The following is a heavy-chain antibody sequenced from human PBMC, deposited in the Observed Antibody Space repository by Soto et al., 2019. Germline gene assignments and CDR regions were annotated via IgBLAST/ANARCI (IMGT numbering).Heavy chain of an antibody. CDR2: IYYSGST. CDR1: GGSISSSSYY. Sequence: QLQLQESGPGLVKPSETLSLTCTVSGGSISSSSYYWGWIRQPPGKGLEWIGSIYYSGSTYYNPSLKSRVTISVDTSKNQFSLKLSSVTAADTAVYYCARWPYYEAGGDDAFDIWGQGTMVTVSS. V-gene: IGHV4-39*01. D-gene: IGHD3-22*01. J-gene: IGHJ3*02. CDR3: ARWPYYEAGGDDAFDI.